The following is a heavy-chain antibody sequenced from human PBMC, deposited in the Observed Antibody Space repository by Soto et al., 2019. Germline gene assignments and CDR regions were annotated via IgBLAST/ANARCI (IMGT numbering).Heavy chain of an antibody. J-gene: IGHJ6*02. CDR3: ARGILVYSSSWFYYYYGMDV. Sequence: SVKVSCKASGGTFSSYAISWVRQAPGQGLEWMGGIIPIFGTANYAQKFQGRVTVTADESTSTAYMELSSLRSEDTAVYYCARGILVYSSSWFYYYYGMDVWGQGTTVTVSS. D-gene: IGHD6-13*01. V-gene: IGHV1-69*13. CDR2: IIPIFGTA. CDR1: GGTFSSYA.